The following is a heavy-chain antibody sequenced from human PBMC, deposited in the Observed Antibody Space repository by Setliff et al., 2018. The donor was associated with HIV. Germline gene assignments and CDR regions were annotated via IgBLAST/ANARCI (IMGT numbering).Heavy chain of an antibody. CDR2: IYTSGST. J-gene: IGHJ4*02. D-gene: IGHD3-10*01. CDR1: GGSISSYY. V-gene: IGHV4-4*08. Sequence: KPSETLSLTCTVSGGSISSYYWSWIRQPPGKGLEWIGSIYTSGSTNYNPSLKSRLTISLDTKNQFSLKLSSVTAADTAVYYCARGGSGNSYNGAFDYWGQGTLVTVSS. CDR3: ARGGSGNSYNGAFDY.